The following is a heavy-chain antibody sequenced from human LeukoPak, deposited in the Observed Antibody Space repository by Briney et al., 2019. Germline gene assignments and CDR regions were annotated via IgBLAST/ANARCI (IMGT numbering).Heavy chain of an antibody. CDR1: GGSISSNNYY. CDR2: IYYSGST. J-gene: IGHJ5*02. CDR3: ARLRITMVRGVMANWFDP. Sequence: PSETLSLTCTVSGGSISSNNYYWGWIRQPPGKGLEWIGSIYYSGSTYYNPSLKSRVTISVDTSKNQFSLKLSSVTAADTAVYYCARLRITMVRGVMANWFDPWGQGTLVTVSS. V-gene: IGHV4-39*01. D-gene: IGHD3-10*01.